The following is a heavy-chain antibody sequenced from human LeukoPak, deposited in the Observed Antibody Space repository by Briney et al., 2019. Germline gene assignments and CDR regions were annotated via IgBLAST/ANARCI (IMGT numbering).Heavy chain of an antibody. D-gene: IGHD2-2*01. CDR1: GGSLGTYY. J-gene: IGHJ4*02. V-gene: IGHV4-59*01. CDR3: AREAMAVGFARVPFFNY. Sequence: AETLSLTCTVSGGSLGTYYGSWIRKSPGKGLEWLGNVYLSGSTNYNPSLESRVTLSVDKSNNQFSLNLTSVTAADTAVYYCAREAMAVGFARVPFFNYWGQGTLVTVSS. CDR2: VYLSGST.